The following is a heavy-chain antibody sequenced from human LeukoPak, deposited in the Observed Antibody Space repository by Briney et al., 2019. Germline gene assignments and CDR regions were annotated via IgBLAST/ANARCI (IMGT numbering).Heavy chain of an antibody. Sequence: GGSLRLSCAASGFTFSSYAMHWVRQAPGKGLEWVAVISYDGSNRYYADSVKGRFTISRDNSKNTLYLQMNSLRAEDTAVYYCARGGITMIVVVITPFDYWGQGTLVTVSS. CDR3: ARGGITMIVVVITPFDY. CDR1: GFTFSSYA. J-gene: IGHJ4*02. D-gene: IGHD3-22*01. CDR2: ISYDGSNR. V-gene: IGHV3-30-3*01.